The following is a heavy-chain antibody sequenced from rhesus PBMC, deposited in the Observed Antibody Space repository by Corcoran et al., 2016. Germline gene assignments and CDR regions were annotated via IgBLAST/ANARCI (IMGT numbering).Heavy chain of an antibody. CDR1: VGSLSRSY. CDR3: ARMRADWYFDL. J-gene: IGHJ2*01. V-gene: IGHV4-76*01. Sequence: QLHLQESGPGLVKPSGTLSVTCAVSVGSLSRSYWSWILQSPGKGLEWIGYIDGSSGRTNYNPSLKNRVTISKDTSKNQVSLKLSAVTAADTAVYYCARMRADWYFDLWGPGTPITISS. CDR2: IDGSSGRT.